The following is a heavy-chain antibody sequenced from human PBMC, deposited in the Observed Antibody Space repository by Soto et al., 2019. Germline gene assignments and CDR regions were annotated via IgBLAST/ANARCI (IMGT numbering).Heavy chain of an antibody. Sequence: GVSLELTGSASGFTFGSYWMRWLRQAPGKGLAWVANIKGDESEKYYVGTVKGRCTICRDKTKNTLYLQINGLRAEDTAVYYCARLEWESSGYAYYWGQGTQVT. J-gene: IGHJ4*02. V-gene: IGHV3-7*03. CDR3: ARLEWESSGYAYY. CDR2: IKGDESEK. CDR1: GFTFGSYW. D-gene: IGHD3-3*01.